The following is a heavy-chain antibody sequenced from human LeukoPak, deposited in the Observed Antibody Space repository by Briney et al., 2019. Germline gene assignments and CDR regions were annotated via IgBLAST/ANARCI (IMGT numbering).Heavy chain of an antibody. V-gene: IGHV4-61*09. D-gene: IGHD6-19*01. CDR2: LYTSGTT. CDR1: GGSNISGIYC. J-gene: IGHJ4*02. CDR3: ARAGGSVGRYGTVDS. Sequence: PSETLSHTRSVSGGSNISGIYCWTWIRQPAGKGLEWIGHLYTSGTTSYNPSLQSRVTISSDTSKHQFSLRLTSVTAADTAVYYCARAGGSVGRYGTVDSGGQGTLVTVSS.